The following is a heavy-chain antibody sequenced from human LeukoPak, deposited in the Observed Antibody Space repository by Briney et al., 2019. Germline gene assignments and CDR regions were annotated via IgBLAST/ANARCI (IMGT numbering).Heavy chain of an antibody. CDR1: GFTVSSNY. J-gene: IGHJ4*02. CDR3: AREQGDGHFDY. CDR2: IYSGGST. V-gene: IGHV3-53*01. D-gene: IGHD3-16*01. Sequence: GGSLRLSCAASGFTVSSNYMSWVRQAPGKGLEWVSVIYSGGSTYYADSVKGRFTISRDNSKDTLYLQMNSLRAEDTAVYYCAREQGDGHFDYWGQGTLVTVSS.